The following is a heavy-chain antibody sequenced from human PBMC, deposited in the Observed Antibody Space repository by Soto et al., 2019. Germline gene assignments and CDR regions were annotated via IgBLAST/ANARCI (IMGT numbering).Heavy chain of an antibody. CDR2: VNPSGGHT. D-gene: IGHD2-21*02. CDR3: ARGGHVVVVTAAFDY. Sequence: QVQLMQSGAEVKKPGASVKVSCKASGDTFTNYYIHWVRQAPGQGLEWMGTVNPSGGHTIYSQNFLGRVTMTRDTSTSTLYMELTSLPSADPAVYYCARGGHVVVVTAAFDYWGQGTLVTVSS. J-gene: IGHJ4*02. CDR1: GDTFTNYY. V-gene: IGHV1-46*01.